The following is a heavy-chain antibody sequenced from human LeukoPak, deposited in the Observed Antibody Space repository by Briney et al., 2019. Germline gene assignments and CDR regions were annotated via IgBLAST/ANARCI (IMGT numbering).Heavy chain of an antibody. J-gene: IGHJ4*02. D-gene: IGHD3-3*01. CDR3: ARAYYDFWSGYWYYFDY. CDR2: IYYSGST. CDR1: GGSISSYY. V-gene: IGHV4-59*06. Sequence: SETLSLTCTVSGGSISSYYWSWIRQPAGKGLEWIGYIYYSGSTYYNPSLKSRVTISVDTSKNQFSLKLSSVTAADTAVYYCARAYYDFWSGYWYYFDYWGQGTLVTVSS.